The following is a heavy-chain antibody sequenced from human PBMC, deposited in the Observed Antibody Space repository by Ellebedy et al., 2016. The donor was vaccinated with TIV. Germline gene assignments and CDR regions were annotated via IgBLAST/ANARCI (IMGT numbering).Heavy chain of an antibody. CDR2: IFGSGYST. J-gene: IGHJ3*01. CDR1: GFTFSSYA. CDR3: AKDHTEDSSGFAPFDAFDF. D-gene: IGHD3-22*01. V-gene: IGHV3-23*01. Sequence: PGGSLRLSCAASGFTFSSYAMSWVRQAPGKGLAWVSGIFGSGYSTDYADSVKGRFTISRDSSKNTLYLQMNSLRAEDTAVYYCAKDHTEDSSGFAPFDAFDFWGQGTMVTVSS.